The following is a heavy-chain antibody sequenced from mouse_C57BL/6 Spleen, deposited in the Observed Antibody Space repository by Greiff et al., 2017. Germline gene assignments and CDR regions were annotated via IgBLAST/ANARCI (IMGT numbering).Heavy chain of an antibody. J-gene: IGHJ2*01. Sequence: QVQLQQPGAELVLPGASVKLSCKASGYTFTSYWMHWVKQRPGQGLEWIGEIDPSDSYTNYNQKFTGKTTLTVDKSSRTAYMQLSILTSDDSAVYYCAREDNYSYYVPFCYWGQSTTLTVSS. D-gene: IGHD2-12*01. CDR3: AREDNYSYYVPFCY. CDR2: IDPSDSYT. CDR1: GYTFTSYW. V-gene: IGHV1-69*01.